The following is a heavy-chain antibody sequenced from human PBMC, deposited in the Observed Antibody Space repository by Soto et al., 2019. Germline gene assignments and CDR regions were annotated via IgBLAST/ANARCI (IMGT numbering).Heavy chain of an antibody. J-gene: IGHJ3*02. D-gene: IGHD3-22*01. CDR2: INPNSGGT. CDR3: ARSTSMILVVIGSFDI. CDR1: GYTFTGYY. Sequence: ASVKVSCKASGYTFTGYYMHWVRQAPGQGLEWMGWINPNSGGTNYAQKFQGWVTMTRDTSISTAYMELSRLRSDDTAVYYCARSTSMILVVIGSFDIFGQATMVSVS. V-gene: IGHV1-2*04.